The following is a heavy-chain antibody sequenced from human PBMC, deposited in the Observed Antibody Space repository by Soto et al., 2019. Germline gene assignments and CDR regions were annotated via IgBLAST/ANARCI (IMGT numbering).Heavy chain of an antibody. CDR3: ARDRGSSWYLTSFDY. J-gene: IGHJ4*02. Sequence: PXGSLRLACSAAGLTFSSYSMNWVRQAPGKGLEWVSSISSSSSYIYYADSVKGRFTISRDNAKNSLYLQMNSLRAEDTAVYYCARDRGSSWYLTSFDYWGQGTLVTVSS. CDR1: GLTFSSYS. V-gene: IGHV3-21*01. D-gene: IGHD6-13*01. CDR2: ISSSSSYI.